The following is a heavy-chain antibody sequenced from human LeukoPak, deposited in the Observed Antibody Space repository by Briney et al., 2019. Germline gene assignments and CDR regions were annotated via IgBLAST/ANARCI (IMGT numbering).Heavy chain of an antibody. CDR1: GGSISSYY. Sequence: SETLSLTCTVSGGSISSYYLSWIRQPPGKGLEWIGYIYYSGSTKYNPSLKRRVSIAVDTSKNQFSLKLSFVTDEDTAVYYCASVRDYDDSSGYSFDYWGQGTLVTVSS. V-gene: IGHV4-59*08. D-gene: IGHD3-22*01. CDR3: ASVRDYDDSSGYSFDY. J-gene: IGHJ4*02. CDR2: IYYSGST.